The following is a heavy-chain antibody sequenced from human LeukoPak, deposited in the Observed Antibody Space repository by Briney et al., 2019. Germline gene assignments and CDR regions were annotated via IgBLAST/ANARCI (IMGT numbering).Heavy chain of an antibody. V-gene: IGHV4-30-2*01. CDR3: ARGQVQLPEYYGMDV. Sequence: SQTLSLTCAVSGGSISSGVYSWSWIRQPPGKGLEWIGEINHSGSTNYNPSLKSRVTISVDTSKNQFSLKLSSVTAADTAVYYCARGQVQLPEYYGMDVWGQGTTVTVSS. CDR2: INHSGST. CDR1: GGSISSGVYS. J-gene: IGHJ6*02. D-gene: IGHD2-2*01.